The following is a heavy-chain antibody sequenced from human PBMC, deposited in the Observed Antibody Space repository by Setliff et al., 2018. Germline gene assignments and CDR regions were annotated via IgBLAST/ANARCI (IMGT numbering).Heavy chain of an antibody. V-gene: IGHV4-39*01. CDR3: ARMAVRVASRPSSPLEYYYYMDF. J-gene: IGHJ6*03. CDR2: IYYSGST. Sequence: SETLSLTCTVSGGSISSRNYYWGWIRQPPGKGLEWIGSIYYSGSTYYNPSLKSRITISVDTSKNQFSLKLSSVTAADTAVYYCARMAVRVASRPSSPLEYYYYMDFWGKGATVTVSS. D-gene: IGHD6-6*01. CDR1: GGSISSRNYY.